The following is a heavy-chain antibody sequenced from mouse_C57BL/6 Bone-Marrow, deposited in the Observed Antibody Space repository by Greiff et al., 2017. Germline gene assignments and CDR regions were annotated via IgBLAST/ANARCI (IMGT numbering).Heavy chain of an antibody. V-gene: IGHV1-81*01. CDR1: GYTFTSYG. D-gene: IGHD2-3*01. CDR2: IYPRSGNT. CDR3: ARGWLLPSYYFDY. Sequence: QVQLQQSGAELARPGASVKLSCKASGYTFTSYGISWVKQRTGQGLEWIGEIYPRSGNTYYNEKFKGKATLTVDKSSSTAYMLLSSLTSEDSAVYFCARGWLLPSYYFDYWGQGTTLTVSS. J-gene: IGHJ2*01.